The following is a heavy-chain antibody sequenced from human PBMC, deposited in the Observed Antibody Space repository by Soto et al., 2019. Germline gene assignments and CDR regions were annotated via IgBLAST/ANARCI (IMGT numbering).Heavy chain of an antibody. CDR1: GYTFPSYG. J-gene: IGHJ5*02. D-gene: IGHD2-8*01. V-gene: IGHV1-18*01. CDR3: ARSQDIVLMVYADNWFDP. Sequence: ASVTVSCKASGYTFPSYGISWVRQAPGQGLEWMGWISAYNGNTNYAQKLQGRVTMTTDTSTSTAYMELRSLRSDDTAVYYCARSQDIVLMVYADNWFDPWGQGTLVTVSS. CDR2: ISAYNGNT.